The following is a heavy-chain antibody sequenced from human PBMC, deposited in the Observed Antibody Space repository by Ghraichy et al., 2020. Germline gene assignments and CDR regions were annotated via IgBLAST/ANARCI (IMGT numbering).Heavy chain of an antibody. CDR1: GGSIDYGGFY. J-gene: IGHJ6*04. Sequence: SETLSLTCTVSGGSIDYGGFYWSWIRQHPGNGPEWLGYIYYTVTTYYNLSLKSLLVISVDTSKNQFSLKLSSVTAADTAVYYCARGRSYSSSSYGLDVWGKGTTVTVSS. V-gene: IGHV4-31*01. CDR3: ARGRSYSSSSYGLDV. D-gene: IGHD6-6*01. CDR2: IYYTVTT.